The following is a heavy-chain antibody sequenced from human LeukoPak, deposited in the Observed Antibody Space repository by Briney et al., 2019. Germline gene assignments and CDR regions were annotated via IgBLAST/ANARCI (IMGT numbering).Heavy chain of an antibody. CDR3: ARTSLSRGVGD. CDR2: INPNSGGT. J-gene: IGHJ4*02. V-gene: IGHV1-2*02. D-gene: IGHD3-16*01. CDR1: GYTFTGYY. Sequence: ASVKVSCKASGYTFTGYYMHWVRQAPGQGLEWVGWINPNSGGTDYAQKFQGRGTMTSDTSISTAYMELSRLRSDDTAVYFCARTSLSRGVGDWGQGTLVTVSS.